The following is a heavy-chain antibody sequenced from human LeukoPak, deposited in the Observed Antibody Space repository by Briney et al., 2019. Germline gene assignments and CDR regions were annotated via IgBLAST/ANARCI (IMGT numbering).Heavy chain of an antibody. CDR1: GFTFSSYG. Sequence: PGGSLRLSCAASGFTFSSYGMHWVRQAPGKGLEWVATIKQDGSEEYYVDSVKGRFTISRDNSKNTLYLQMNSLRAEDTAVYYCAKAIRGVNSGPLARRSYYFDYWGQGTLVTVSS. D-gene: IGHD3-10*01. V-gene: IGHV3-7*03. CDR3: AKAIRGVNSGPLARRSYYFDY. J-gene: IGHJ4*02. CDR2: IKQDGSEE.